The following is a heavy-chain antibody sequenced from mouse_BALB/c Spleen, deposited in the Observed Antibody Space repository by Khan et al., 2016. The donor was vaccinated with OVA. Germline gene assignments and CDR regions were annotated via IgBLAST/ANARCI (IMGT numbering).Heavy chain of an antibody. CDR1: GYSFTTYW. Sequence: VQLQQSGTVLARPGASVRMSCKASGYSFTTYWMHWVQQRPGQGLEWIGAIYPGNSDTRFNQKFKGKATLTAVTSANTAYMELISLTNEDSAVYYCTRSYDSYYFDYWGQGTTLTVSS. CDR3: TRSYDSYYFDY. J-gene: IGHJ2*01. D-gene: IGHD2-4*01. V-gene: IGHV1-5*01. CDR2: IYPGNSDT.